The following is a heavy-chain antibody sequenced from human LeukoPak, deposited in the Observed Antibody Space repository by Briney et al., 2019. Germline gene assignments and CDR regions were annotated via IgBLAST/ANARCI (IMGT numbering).Heavy chain of an antibody. V-gene: IGHV4-30-4*08. Sequence: SSETLSLTCTVSGGSISSGDYYWSWIRQPPGKGLEWIGYIYYSGSTYYNPSLKSRVTISVDTSKNQFSLKLTSVTAADTAVYYCARGGPSYSSNWYYFDSWGQGTLVTVSS. J-gene: IGHJ4*02. CDR2: IYYSGST. D-gene: IGHD6-13*01. CDR3: ARGGPSYSSNWYYFDS. CDR1: GGSISSGDYY.